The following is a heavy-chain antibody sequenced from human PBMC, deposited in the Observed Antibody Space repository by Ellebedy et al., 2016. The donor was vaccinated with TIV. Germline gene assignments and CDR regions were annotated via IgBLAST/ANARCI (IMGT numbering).Heavy chain of an antibody. CDR2: IYYSGST. Sequence: SETLSLTXTVSGGSVSSGSYYWSWIRQPPGKGLEWIGYIYYSGSTNYNPSLKSRVTISVDTSKNQFSLKLSSVTAADTAVYYCARTTTVKGVDYWGQGTLVTVSS. D-gene: IGHD4-17*01. V-gene: IGHV4-61*01. CDR1: GGSVSSGSYY. CDR3: ARTTTVKGVDY. J-gene: IGHJ4*02.